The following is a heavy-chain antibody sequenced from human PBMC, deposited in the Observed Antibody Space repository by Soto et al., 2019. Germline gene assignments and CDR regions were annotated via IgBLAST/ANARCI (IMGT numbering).Heavy chain of an antibody. CDR2: IYWDDDK. J-gene: IGHJ4*02. CDR3: AHITYGSGSHTTSFDC. V-gene: IGHV2-5*02. D-gene: IGHD3-10*01. CDR1: GFSLSTNGVG. Sequence: QITLKESGPPLVKPTQTLTLTCTFSGFSLSTNGVGVGWIRQPPGKALEWLALIYWDDDKRYSPSLKSRLTITKDTSENHVVLTMTNMDPVDSATYYCAHITYGSGSHTTSFDCWGQGTLVTVSS.